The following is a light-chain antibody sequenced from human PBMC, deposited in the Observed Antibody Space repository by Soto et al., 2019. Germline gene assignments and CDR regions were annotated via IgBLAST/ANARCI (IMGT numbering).Light chain of an antibody. CDR3: SSYTRSSTHV. CDR1: SSDVGGYNF. V-gene: IGLV2-14*03. J-gene: IGLJ1*01. Sequence: QSVLTQPASVSGSPGQSITISCTGTSSDVGGYNFVSWYQQHPGKVPKLMIFDVNSRPSGVSDRFSGSKSGNTASLTISGLQAEDEGDYYCSSYTRSSTHVFGCGTKLTVL. CDR2: DVN.